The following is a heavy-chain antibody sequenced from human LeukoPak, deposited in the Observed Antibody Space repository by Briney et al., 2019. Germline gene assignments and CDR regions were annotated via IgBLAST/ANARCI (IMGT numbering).Heavy chain of an antibody. CDR3: ARVRASSGWYDAFDI. Sequence: QPGGSLRLSCAASGFTFSSYGMHWVRQAPGKGLECVAVIWYDGSNKYYADSVKGRFTISRDNAKNSLYLQMNSLRAEDTAVYYCARVRASSGWYDAFDIWGQGTMVTVSS. CDR2: IWYDGSNK. V-gene: IGHV3-33*01. D-gene: IGHD6-19*01. J-gene: IGHJ3*02. CDR1: GFTFSSYG.